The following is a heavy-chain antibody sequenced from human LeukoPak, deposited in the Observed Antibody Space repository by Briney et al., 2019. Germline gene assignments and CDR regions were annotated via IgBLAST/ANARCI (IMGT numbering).Heavy chain of an antibody. Sequence: SETLSLTRTVSGDSISSSTYCWGWIRQPPGKGLEWIGSIYYSGTTYYSPSLKSRVTISVDKSKNQFCLKLSSVAAADTAVYYCARLVSRRGYSFDYWGQGTLVTVSS. CDR1: GDSISSSTYC. J-gene: IGHJ4*02. D-gene: IGHD5-18*01. V-gene: IGHV4-39*01. CDR3: ARLVSRRGYSFDY. CDR2: IYYSGTT.